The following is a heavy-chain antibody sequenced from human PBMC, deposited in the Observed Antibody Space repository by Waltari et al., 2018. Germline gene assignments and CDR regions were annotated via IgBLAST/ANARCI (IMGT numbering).Heavy chain of an antibody. D-gene: IGHD6-13*01. CDR1: GFTFSSYA. J-gene: IGHJ4*02. CDR2: ISYDGSNK. Sequence: QVQLVESGGGVVQPGRSLRLSCAASGFTFSSYAMHWVRQAPGKGLEWVAVISYDGSNKYYADCVKGRFNIYRDNSKNTLYRQMNSLRAEDTAVYYCARRWYPPDFDYWGQGTLVIVSS. V-gene: IGHV3-30-3*01. CDR3: ARRWYPPDFDY.